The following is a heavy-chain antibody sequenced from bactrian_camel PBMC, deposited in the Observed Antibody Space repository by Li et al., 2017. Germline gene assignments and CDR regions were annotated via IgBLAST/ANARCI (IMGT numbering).Heavy chain of an antibody. CDR2: IDIDGSS. J-gene: IGHJ4*01. Sequence: DVQLVESGGGSVQAGGSLKLSCEASGYTDSSYCMSWFRQAPGKEREGVALIDIDGSSTYADSVKGRFTISRDNAKNTLYLEMSNLKPEDTGVYYCARVAPRGSVCVASMTPFAKFQGQGTQVTVS. CDR1: GYTDSSYC. D-gene: IGHD7*01. V-gene: IGHV3S10*01.